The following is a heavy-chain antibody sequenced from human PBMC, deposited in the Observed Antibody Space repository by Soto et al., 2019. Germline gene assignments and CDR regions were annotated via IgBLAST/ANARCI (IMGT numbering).Heavy chain of an antibody. D-gene: IGHD5-18*01. CDR3: ARREGGYSYGYWGFDY. CDR1: GYTFTSYA. V-gene: IGHV1-3*05. J-gene: IGHJ4*02. CDR2: INAGNGNT. Sequence: QVQLVQSGAEEKKPGASVKVSCKASGYTFTSYAMHWVRQAPGQRLEWMGWINAGNGNTKYSQKFQGRVTITRDTSASTAYMELSSLRSEDTAVYYCARREGGYSYGYWGFDYWGQGTLVTVSS.